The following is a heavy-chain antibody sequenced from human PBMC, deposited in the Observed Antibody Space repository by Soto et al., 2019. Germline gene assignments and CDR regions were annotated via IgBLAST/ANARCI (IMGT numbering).Heavy chain of an antibody. CDR3: ATLVVVPAAMGELDY. Sequence: PSETMCHTWTFADGSISSSSGYLGWISPPPGKGLEWIGSIYYSGSTYYNPSLKSRVTISVDTSKNQFSLKLSSVTAADTAVYYCATLVVVPAAMGELDYWGQGTLVTVSS. D-gene: IGHD2-2*01. J-gene: IGHJ4*02. CDR2: IYYSGST. V-gene: IGHV4-39*01. CDR1: DGSISSSSGY.